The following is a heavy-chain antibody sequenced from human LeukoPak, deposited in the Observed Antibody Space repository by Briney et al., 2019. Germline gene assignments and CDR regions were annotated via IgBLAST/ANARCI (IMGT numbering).Heavy chain of an antibody. Sequence: GGSLRLSCAASGFTFSSYAMHWVRQAPGKGLEWVAVISYDGSNKYYADSVKGRFTISRDNSKNTLYLQMNSLRAEDTAVYYCARGRVPGIAAAQFDYWGQGTLVTVSS. CDR2: ISYDGSNK. J-gene: IGHJ4*02. CDR3: ARGRVPGIAAAQFDY. D-gene: IGHD6-13*01. V-gene: IGHV3-30*01. CDR1: GFTFSSYA.